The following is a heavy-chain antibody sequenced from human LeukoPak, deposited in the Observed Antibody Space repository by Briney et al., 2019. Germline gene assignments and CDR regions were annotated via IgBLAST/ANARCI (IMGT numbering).Heavy chain of an antibody. CDR1: GYTFTSYG. D-gene: IGHD4-17*01. V-gene: IGHV1-18*01. Sequence: ASVKVSCKASGYTFTSYGIGWVRQAPGQGLEWMGWISAYNGNTNYAQKLQGRVTMTTDTSTSTAYMELRSLRSDDTAVYYCARRSGDYVIRGLYYYYYYMDVWGKGTTVTVSS. CDR2: ISAYNGNT. CDR3: ARRSGDYVIRGLYYYYYYMDV. J-gene: IGHJ6*03.